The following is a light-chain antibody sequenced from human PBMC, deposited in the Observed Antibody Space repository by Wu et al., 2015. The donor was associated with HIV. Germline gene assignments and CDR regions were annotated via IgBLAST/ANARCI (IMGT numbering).Light chain of an antibody. J-gene: IGKJ1*01. CDR1: QSVGNY. CDR2: SVS. Sequence: DIQMTQSPSSLSASVGDTVTVTCRTSQSVGNYLNWYQQKPGDAPRLLIHSVSTLQRGIPSRFGGSGSGAQFVLTISSLQPEDFATLFCQQSFSLPQTFGRGTKVEV. V-gene: IGKV1-39*01. CDR3: QQSFSLPQT.